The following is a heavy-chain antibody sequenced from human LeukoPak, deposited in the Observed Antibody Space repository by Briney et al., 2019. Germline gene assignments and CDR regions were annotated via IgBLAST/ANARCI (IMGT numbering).Heavy chain of an antibody. CDR3: ARRLELSGYDYTFDY. Sequence: SETLSLTCTVSGGSISSGTYYWAWIRQPPGKGLEWIGDIYRSGSDYSNPSLKSRVTISVDTSKNQFSLKLSSVTAADTAVYYCARRLELSGYDYTFDYWGQGTLVTVSS. CDR1: GGSISSGTYY. D-gene: IGHD3-22*01. CDR2: IYRSGSD. V-gene: IGHV4-39*01. J-gene: IGHJ4*02.